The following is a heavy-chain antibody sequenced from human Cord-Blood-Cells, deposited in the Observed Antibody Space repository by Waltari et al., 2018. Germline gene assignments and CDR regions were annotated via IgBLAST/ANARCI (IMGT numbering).Heavy chain of an antibody. J-gene: IGHJ4*02. CDR1: GGSFSGYY. CDR3: ARVPGIAAAGTGSYYFDY. CDR2: INHSGST. D-gene: IGHD6-13*01. V-gene: IGHV4-34*01. Sequence: QVQLQQWGAGLLKPSETLSLTCAVYGGSFSGYYWSWIRQPPGKGLEWIGEINHSGSTNDNPSLKSRVTISVDTSKNQFSLKLSSVTAADTAVYYCARVPGIAAAGTGSYYFDYWGQGTLVTVSS.